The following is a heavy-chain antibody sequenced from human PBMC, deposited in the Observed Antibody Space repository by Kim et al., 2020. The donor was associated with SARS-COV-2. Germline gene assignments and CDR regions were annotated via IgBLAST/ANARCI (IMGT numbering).Heavy chain of an antibody. CDR2: IYYSGST. J-gene: IGHJ5*02. Sequence: SETLSLTCTVSGGSISSGGYYWSWIRQHPGKGLEWIGYIYYSGSTYYNPSLKSRVTISVDTSKNQFSLKLSSVTAADTAVYYCARYSGYPNWFDPWGQGTLVTVSS. D-gene: IGHD5-12*01. CDR1: GGSISSGGYY. CDR3: ARYSGYPNWFDP. V-gene: IGHV4-31*03.